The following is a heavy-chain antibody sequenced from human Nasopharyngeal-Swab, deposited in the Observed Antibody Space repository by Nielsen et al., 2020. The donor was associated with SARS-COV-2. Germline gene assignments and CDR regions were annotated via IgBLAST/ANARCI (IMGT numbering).Heavy chain of an antibody. CDR1: GYTFSSPW. Sequence: GESLKISCTASGYTFSSPWIGWVRQMPGKGLEWMGIIYPGDSDARYSPAFQGQATISADRSTTTAYLHWSSLQASDTAMYYCARRVSGRPWFDSWGQGTLVTVSS. J-gene: IGHJ5*01. CDR3: ARRVSGRPWFDS. CDR2: IYPGDSDA. V-gene: IGHV5-51*01. D-gene: IGHD3-10*01.